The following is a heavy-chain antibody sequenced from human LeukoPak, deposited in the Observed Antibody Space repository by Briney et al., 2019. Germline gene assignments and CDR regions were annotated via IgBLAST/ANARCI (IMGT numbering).Heavy chain of an antibody. CDR3: ARALRSYPFDY. CDR1: GGSISSSSYY. J-gene: IGHJ4*02. CDR2: IYHSGST. D-gene: IGHD1-26*01. V-gene: IGHV4-39*07. Sequence: PSETLSLTCTVSGGSISSSSYYWGWIRQPPGKGLEWIGSIYHSGSTYYNPSLKSRVTISVDTSKNQFSLKLSSVTAADTAVYYCARALRSYPFDYWGQGTLVTVSS.